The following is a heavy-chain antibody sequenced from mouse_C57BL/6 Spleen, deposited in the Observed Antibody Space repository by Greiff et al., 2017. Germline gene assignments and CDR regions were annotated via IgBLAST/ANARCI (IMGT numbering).Heavy chain of an antibody. J-gene: IGHJ4*01. D-gene: IGHD2-3*01. Sequence: QVQLQQPGAELVKPGASVKLSCKASGYTFTSYWMHWVKQRPGRGLEWIGRIEPNSGGTKYNEKFKSKATLTVDKPSSTAYMQLSSLTSEDSAVYYCARFEGGYYSYAMDYWGQGTSVTVSS. V-gene: IGHV1-72*01. CDR3: ARFEGGYYSYAMDY. CDR2: IEPNSGGT. CDR1: GYTFTSYW.